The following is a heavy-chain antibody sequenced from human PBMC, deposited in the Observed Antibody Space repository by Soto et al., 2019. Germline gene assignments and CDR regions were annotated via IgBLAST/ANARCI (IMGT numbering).Heavy chain of an antibody. CDR1: GVNFNTYS. D-gene: IGHD4-17*01. V-gene: IGHV3-48*01. J-gene: IGHJ4*02. CDR2: IDSNSDSI. Sequence: EVQLVESGGGLVQPGGSLRLSCTTSGVNFNTYSMNWVRQAPGKGLEWVSYIDSNSDSIYYADSVKGRFIISRDNAKNSLYLQMDSLRAEDTAVYSCAFNTLTTGLFDYWGLGTLVTVSS. CDR3: AFNTLTTGLFDY.